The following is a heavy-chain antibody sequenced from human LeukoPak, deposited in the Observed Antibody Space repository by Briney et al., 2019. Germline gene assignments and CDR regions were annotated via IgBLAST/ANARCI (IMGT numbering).Heavy chain of an antibody. D-gene: IGHD2-21*01. CDR3: ARGLLWSLDFDY. Sequence: GGSLRLSCAASGFTFSSRDMNWVRQAPGKGLEWVSSITRSGSSTYYADSVKGRFTISRDNPKNSLYLQMNSLRAEDTAVYYCARGLLWSLDFDYWGQGTLVTVSS. J-gene: IGHJ4*02. CDR1: GFTFSSRD. V-gene: IGHV3-21*01. CDR2: ITRSGSST.